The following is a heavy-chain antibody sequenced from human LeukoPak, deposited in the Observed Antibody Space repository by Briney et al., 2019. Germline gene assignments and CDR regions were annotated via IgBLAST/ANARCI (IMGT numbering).Heavy chain of an antibody. Sequence: SETLSLTCAVSGGSISSSNWWSWVRQPPGKGLEWIGEIYHSGSTNYNPSLKSRVTISVDKSKNQFSLKLSSVTAADTAVYYCARGYCSGGSCYGFDYWGQGTLVTVSS. CDR3: ARGYCSGGSCYGFDY. CDR1: GGSISSSNW. J-gene: IGHJ4*02. D-gene: IGHD2-15*01. CDR2: IYHSGST. V-gene: IGHV4-4*02.